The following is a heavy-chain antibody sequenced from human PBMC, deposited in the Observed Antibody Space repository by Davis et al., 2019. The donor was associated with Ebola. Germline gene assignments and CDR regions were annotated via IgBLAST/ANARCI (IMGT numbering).Heavy chain of an antibody. Sequence: GGSLRLSCAVSGFSFRSYGMHWVRQAPGKGLEWVAVVSFDGSNKYYADSVKGRFTISRDNSKNTLYLQMNSLRAEDTAVYYCARDLGIAVARAQRKGYYGMDVWGQGTTVTVSS. CDR1: GFSFRSYG. CDR3: ARDLGIAVARAQRKGYYGMDV. CDR2: VSFDGSNK. J-gene: IGHJ6*02. D-gene: IGHD6-19*01. V-gene: IGHV3-30*03.